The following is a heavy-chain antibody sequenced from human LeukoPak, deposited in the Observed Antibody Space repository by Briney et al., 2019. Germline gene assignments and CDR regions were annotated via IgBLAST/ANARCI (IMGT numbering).Heavy chain of an antibody. D-gene: IGHD3-10*02. CDR3: AELGITMIGGV. CDR1: GFTFSQYS. Sequence: PGGSLRLSCAASGFTFSQYSMNWVRQAPGKGLEWVSAITSSSSYIYYADSVKGRFTISRDNAKKSLYLQMNSLRAEDTAVYYCAELGITMIGGVWGKGTTVTISS. CDR2: ITSSSSYI. V-gene: IGHV3-21*01. J-gene: IGHJ6*04.